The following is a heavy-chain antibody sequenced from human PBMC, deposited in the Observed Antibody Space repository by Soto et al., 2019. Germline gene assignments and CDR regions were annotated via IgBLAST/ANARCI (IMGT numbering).Heavy chain of an antibody. CDR1: GFSFSNCW. V-gene: IGHV3-74*01. Sequence: EVQLVESGGGLVQPGGSLRLSCAASGFSFSNCWMHWVRQAPGMGLVWVSHINSDGSSTTYADSVKGRFTISRDNAKNRLYLQMNSLRAEDTAVYYCARAIGYYGMGVWGQGTTVTVFS. D-gene: IGHD3-22*01. CDR3: ARAIGYYGMGV. CDR2: INSDGSST. J-gene: IGHJ6*02.